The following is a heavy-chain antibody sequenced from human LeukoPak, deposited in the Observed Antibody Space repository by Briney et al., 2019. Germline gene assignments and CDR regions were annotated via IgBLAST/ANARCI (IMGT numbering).Heavy chain of an antibody. Sequence: ASVKVSCKASGYTFTSYGISWVRQAPGQGLEWMGWISAYSGNTNYAQKLPGRVTMTTATSTSTAYMELRSLRSDDTAVYYCARGAAARENWFDPWGQGTLVTVSS. D-gene: IGHD6-13*01. V-gene: IGHV1-18*01. CDR3: ARGAAARENWFDP. CDR1: GYTFTSYG. CDR2: ISAYSGNT. J-gene: IGHJ5*02.